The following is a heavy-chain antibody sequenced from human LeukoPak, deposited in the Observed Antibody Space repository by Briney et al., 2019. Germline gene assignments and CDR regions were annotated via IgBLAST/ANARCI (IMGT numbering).Heavy chain of an antibody. D-gene: IGHD3-16*01. Sequence: PSETLSLTCSVSGVFISDGDYYWAWIRQPPGKGLEWIGNIYXSGGTNYNPXLKSRVTMSVDTSKNQFSLEVKFMTAADTAVYXXVXXXXGGNXXXXSPDHWGQGTLVIVSS. CDR1: GVFISDGDYY. CDR2: IYXSGGT. J-gene: IGHJ5*02. CDR3: VXXXXGGNXXXXSPDH. V-gene: IGHV4-30-4*08.